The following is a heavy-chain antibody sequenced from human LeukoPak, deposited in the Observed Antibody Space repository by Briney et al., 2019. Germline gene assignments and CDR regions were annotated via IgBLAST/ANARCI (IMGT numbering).Heavy chain of an antibody. D-gene: IGHD6-19*01. J-gene: IGHJ4*02. CDR2: ISYDGSNK. Sequence: PGRSLRLSCAASGFTFSSYGMHWVRQAPGKGLEWVAVISYDGSNKYYADSVKGRFTISRDNSKNTLYLQMNSLRAEDTAVYYCARAVGSSGRAYYFAYWGQGTLVTVSS. CDR3: ARAVGSSGRAYYFAY. V-gene: IGHV3-30*03. CDR1: GFTFSSYG.